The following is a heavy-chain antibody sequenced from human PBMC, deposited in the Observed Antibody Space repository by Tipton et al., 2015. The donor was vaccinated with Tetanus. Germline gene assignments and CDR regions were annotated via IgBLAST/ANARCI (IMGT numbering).Heavy chain of an antibody. J-gene: IGHJ6*02. CDR3: ARRSLTNYGLDV. D-gene: IGHD1-1*01. Sequence: SLRLSCAASGFTFRTYWMHWIRQAPGKGLDWVSHINSDGRTTDYADSVKGRFTISRDNAKNTVYLQMNSLRAEDTAVYFCARRSLTNYGLDVWGQGTPVTVSS. V-gene: IGHV3-74*01. CDR1: GFTFRTYW. CDR2: INSDGRTT.